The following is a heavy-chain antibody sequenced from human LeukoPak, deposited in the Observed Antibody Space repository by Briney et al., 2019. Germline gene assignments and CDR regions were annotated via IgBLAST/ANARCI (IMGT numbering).Heavy chain of an antibody. CDR1: GFTFSFYA. Sequence: GGSLRLSCAASGFTFSFYAMSWVRQAPGKGLEWVSAIRGGGGGTYYADSVKGRFTISRDNSKNTLYLQMNSLRAEDTAVFYCARDLTGGYCSDYWGQGTLVTVSS. D-gene: IGHD3-16*01. J-gene: IGHJ4*02. CDR2: IRGGGGGT. CDR3: ARDLTGGYCSDY. V-gene: IGHV3-23*01.